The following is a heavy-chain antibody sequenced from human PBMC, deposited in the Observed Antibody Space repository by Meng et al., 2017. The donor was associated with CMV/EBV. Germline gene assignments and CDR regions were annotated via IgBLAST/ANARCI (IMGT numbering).Heavy chain of an antibody. V-gene: IGHV3-72*01. CDR3: ARFHYYYGMDV. CDR1: GFTFSDHY. CDR2: TRNKANSYTT. Sequence: GESLKISCAASGFTFSDHYMDWVRQAPGKGLEWVGRTRNKANSYTTEYAASVKGRFTISRDDSKNSLYLQMNSLKTEYTAVYYCARFHYYYGMDVWGQGTTVTVSS. J-gene: IGHJ6*02.